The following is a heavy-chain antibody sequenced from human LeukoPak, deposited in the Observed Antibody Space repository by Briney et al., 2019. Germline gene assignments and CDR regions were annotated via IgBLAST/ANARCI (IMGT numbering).Heavy chain of an antibody. CDR3: ARHLLAPDY. CDR1: GYRFTSYW. D-gene: IGHD2-15*01. V-gene: IGHV5-51*01. CDR2: IYPGDSDT. Sequence: GESLKISCKGSGYRFTSYWIAWVRQMPGKGLEWMGIIYPGDSDTRYSPSFQGQVTVSADKSISTAYLQWSSLKASDTAIYYCARHLLAPDYWGQGTLVTVSS. J-gene: IGHJ4*02.